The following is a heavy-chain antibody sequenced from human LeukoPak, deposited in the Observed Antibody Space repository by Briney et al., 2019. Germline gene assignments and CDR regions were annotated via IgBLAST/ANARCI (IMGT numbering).Heavy chain of an antibody. CDR2: IKQDGSEK. J-gene: IGHJ6*03. V-gene: IGHV3-7*01. D-gene: IGHD3-16*01. Sequence: GGSLRLSCAASGFTFRSYWMSWVRQAPGKGLEWVANIKQDGSEKYYVDSVKGRFTISRDNAKNSLYLQMNSLRAEDTAVYYCARVGGGGGTFYYYYYYMDVWGKGTTVTVSS. CDR1: GFTFRSYW. CDR3: ARVGGGGGTFYYYYYYMDV.